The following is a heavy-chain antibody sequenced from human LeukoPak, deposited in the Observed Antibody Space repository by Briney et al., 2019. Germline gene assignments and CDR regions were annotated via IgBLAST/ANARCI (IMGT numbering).Heavy chain of an antibody. CDR2: IYHSGST. Sequence: SETLSLTCTVSGGSISSSSYYWGWIRQPPGKGLEWIGSIYHSGSTNYNPSLKSRVTISVDTSKNQFSLKLSSVTAADTAVYYCARGTYYYDSSGYYRFDYWGQGTLVTVSS. J-gene: IGHJ4*02. CDR1: GGSISSSSYY. D-gene: IGHD3-22*01. CDR3: ARGTYYYDSSGYYRFDY. V-gene: IGHV4-39*07.